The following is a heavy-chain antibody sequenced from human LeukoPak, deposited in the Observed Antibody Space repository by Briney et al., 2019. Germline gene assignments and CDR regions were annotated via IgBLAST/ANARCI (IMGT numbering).Heavy chain of an antibody. CDR2: INPNSGGT. J-gene: IGHJ4*02. CDR3: ARAYDSSGYLDY. V-gene: IGHV1-2*02. Sequence: ASVKVSCKASGYTFTGYYMHWVRQAPGQGLEWTGWINPNSGGTNYAQKFQGRVTMTRDTSISTAYMELSRLRSDDTAVYYCARAYDSSGYLDYWGQGTLVTVSS. CDR1: GYTFTGYY. D-gene: IGHD3-22*01.